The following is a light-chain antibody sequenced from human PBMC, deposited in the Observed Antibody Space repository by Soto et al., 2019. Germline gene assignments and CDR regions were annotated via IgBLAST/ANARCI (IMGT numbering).Light chain of an antibody. J-gene: IGKJ1*01. CDR3: QLYVDSPPRWT. CDR2: SAS. Sequence: EIVLTQSPGALSLSPGDRATLSCRASQSFSSTYLAWYQQKPGQAPRLLIYSASTRATGISDRFSGSGSGTDFTLTIGRLEPEDFAVYYCQLYVDSPPRWTFGQGTKVEIK. V-gene: IGKV3-20*01. CDR1: QSFSSTY.